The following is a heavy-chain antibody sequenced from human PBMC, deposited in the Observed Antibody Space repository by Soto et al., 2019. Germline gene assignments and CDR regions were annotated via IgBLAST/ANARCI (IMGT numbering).Heavy chain of an antibody. D-gene: IGHD3-22*01. CDR3: ARTPSRLLLRGFDY. V-gene: IGHV4-34*01. CDR2: INHSGST. CDR1: GGSFSGYY. Sequence: QVQLQQWGAGLLKPSETLSLTCAVYGGSFSGYYWSWIRQPPGKGLEWIGEINHSGSTNYNPSLKSRVTIPVDTSKNQFSLKLSSVTAADTAVYYCARTPSRLLLRGFDYWGQGTLVTVSS. J-gene: IGHJ4*02.